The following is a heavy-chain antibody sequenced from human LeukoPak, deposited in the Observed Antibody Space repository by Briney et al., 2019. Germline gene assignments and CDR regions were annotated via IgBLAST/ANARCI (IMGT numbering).Heavy chain of an antibody. J-gene: IGHJ4*02. Sequence: PGGSLRLSCAASGFTFSSYGMHWVRQAPGKGLEWVAFIRYDGSNKYYADSVKGRFTISRDNAKNSLYLQMNSLRAEDTAVYYCARGYYGDPSQVYYFDYWGQGTLVTVSS. D-gene: IGHD4-17*01. V-gene: IGHV3-30*02. CDR3: ARGYYGDPSQVYYFDY. CDR2: IRYDGSNK. CDR1: GFTFSSYG.